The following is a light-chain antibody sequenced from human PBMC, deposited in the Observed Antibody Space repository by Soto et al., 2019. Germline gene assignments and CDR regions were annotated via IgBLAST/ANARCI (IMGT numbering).Light chain of an antibody. CDR1: QSITIY. V-gene: IGKV1-39*01. Sequence: DIQITQSPSSLSSSVLERLTITCRASQSITIYLNWYQQKPGEAPNLPIFGASTLQSGVPSRFSGSGSGTDFTLTISSLQPEDFATYYCQQSYSTLWTFGQGTKVDIK. CDR3: QQSYSTLWT. CDR2: GAS. J-gene: IGKJ1*01.